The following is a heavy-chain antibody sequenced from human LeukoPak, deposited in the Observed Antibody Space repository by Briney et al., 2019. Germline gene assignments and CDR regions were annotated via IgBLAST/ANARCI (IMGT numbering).Heavy chain of an antibody. CDR1: GFTFSSYS. D-gene: IGHD3-22*01. Sequence: GGSLRLSCAASGFTFSSYSMNWVRQAPGKGLEWVSYISSSSRTIYYADSVKGRFTISRDNAKNSLYLQMNSLRDEDTAVYYCARDTSTDVYYDSSGYGGDAFDIWGQGTMVTVSS. CDR2: ISSSSRTI. CDR3: ARDTSTDVYYDSSGYGGDAFDI. V-gene: IGHV3-48*02. J-gene: IGHJ3*02.